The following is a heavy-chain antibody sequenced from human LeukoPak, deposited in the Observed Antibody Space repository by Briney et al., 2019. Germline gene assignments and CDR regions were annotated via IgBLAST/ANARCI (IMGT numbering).Heavy chain of an antibody. V-gene: IGHV1-2*06. D-gene: IGHD4-11*01. Sequence: ASVKVSCKASGYTFTGCFMHWVRQAPGQGLEWMGRIHPNSGDTNFAQKFQDRVTLTTDTSITTAYMELTSLRSDDTAVYYCAGDGGNYQFYWGQGTLVTVSS. CDR3: AGDGGNYQFY. J-gene: IGHJ4*02. CDR1: GYTFTGCF. CDR2: IHPNSGDT.